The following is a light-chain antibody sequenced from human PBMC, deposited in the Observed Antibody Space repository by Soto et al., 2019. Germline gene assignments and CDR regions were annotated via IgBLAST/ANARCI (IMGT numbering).Light chain of an antibody. Sequence: DIVMTQSPLSLPVTPGEPASISCRSSQSLLHDNGYNYLDWYLQKPGQSPQLLIYLGSNRASGVPDRFSGSASGTDFTLKISRVEAEDAGIYYCMQALQAPWTFGQGTKVEIK. CDR3: MQALQAPWT. CDR2: LGS. CDR1: QSLLHDNGYNY. V-gene: IGKV2-28*01. J-gene: IGKJ1*01.